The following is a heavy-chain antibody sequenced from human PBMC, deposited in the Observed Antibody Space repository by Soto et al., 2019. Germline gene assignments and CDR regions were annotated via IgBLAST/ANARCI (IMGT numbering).Heavy chain of an antibody. J-gene: IGHJ5*02. CDR1: GGSFSGYY. Sequence: SETLSLTCAVYGGSFSGYYWSWIRQPPGKGLEWIGEINHSGSTNYNPSLKSRVTISVDTSKNQFSLKLSSVTAADTAVYYCARGRGGGAIVVVPTKRNWFDPWGQGTLVTVSS. D-gene: IGHD2-2*01. CDR3: ARGRGGGAIVVVPTKRNWFDP. CDR2: INHSGST. V-gene: IGHV4-34*01.